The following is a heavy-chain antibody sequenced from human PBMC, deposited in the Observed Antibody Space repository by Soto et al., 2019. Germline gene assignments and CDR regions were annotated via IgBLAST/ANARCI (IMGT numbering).Heavy chain of an antibody. D-gene: IGHD4-17*01. Sequence: SETLSLTSAVSGGSISSSNWWSWVRQPPGKGLEWIGEIYHSGSTNYNPSLKSRVTISLDKSKKQFSLKLSSVTAADTAVYYCARDPGDGDYEGYYYYGMDVWGQGTTVTVSS. J-gene: IGHJ6*02. V-gene: IGHV4-4*02. CDR1: GGSISSSNW. CDR2: IYHSGST. CDR3: ARDPGDGDYEGYYYYGMDV.